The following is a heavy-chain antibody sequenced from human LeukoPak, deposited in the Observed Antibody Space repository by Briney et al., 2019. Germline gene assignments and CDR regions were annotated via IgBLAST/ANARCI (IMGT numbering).Heavy chain of an antibody. V-gene: IGHV4-59*08. CDR3: ARLSYYYMDV. J-gene: IGHJ6*03. CDR2: IYYSGST. Sequence: SETLSLTCTVSGGSISSYYWSWIRQPPGKRLEWIGYIYYSGSTNYNPSLKSRVTISVDTSKNQFSLKLSSVTAADTAVYYCARLSYYYMDVWGKGTTVTVSS. CDR1: GGSISSYY.